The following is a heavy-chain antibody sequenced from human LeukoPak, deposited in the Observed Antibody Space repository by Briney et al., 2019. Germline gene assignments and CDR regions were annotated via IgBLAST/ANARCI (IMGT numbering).Heavy chain of an antibody. V-gene: IGHV3-23*01. J-gene: IGHJ4*02. CDR3: AKDSHPPRSGMAFYFDY. CDR2: ISGSDDNT. CDR1: GFTFSSHA. D-gene: IGHD6-19*01. Sequence: PGGSLRLSCGASGFTFSSHAMNWVRQAPGKGLEWVSVISGSDDNTFYADSVRGRFAISRDNSKNTLYLQMSSLRAEDTAVYYCAKDSHPPRSGMAFYFDYWGQGTLVTVSS.